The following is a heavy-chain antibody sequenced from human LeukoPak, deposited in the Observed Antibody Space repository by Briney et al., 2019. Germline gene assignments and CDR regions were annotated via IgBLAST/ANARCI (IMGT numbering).Heavy chain of an antibody. Sequence: PSDTLSLTCTVSVASISHYFWSWVRQTPEGGLEWMGHVHTRAGHTYYPPLKTRLPMSIHTSRSQRSLKLSSVTAADTAVYFCARLGSYHDFWGQGALVTVSS. D-gene: IGHD1-26*01. J-gene: IGHJ4*02. CDR1: VASISHYF. V-gene: IGHV4-4*09. CDR3: ARLGSYHDF. CDR2: VHTRAGH.